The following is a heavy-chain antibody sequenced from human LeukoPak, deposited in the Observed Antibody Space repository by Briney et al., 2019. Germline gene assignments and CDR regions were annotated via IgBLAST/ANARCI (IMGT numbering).Heavy chain of an antibody. CDR3: ARGPPTTYFDWEFDY. D-gene: IGHD3-9*01. Sequence: GGSLRLSCAASGFIFSSYWMSWVRQAPGKGLEWVANIKKDGSEKYYVDSVKGRFTISRDNAKKSLYLQMNSLRAEDTAVYYCARGPPTTYFDWEFDYWGQGTLVTVSS. J-gene: IGHJ4*02. V-gene: IGHV3-7*03. CDR2: IKKDGSEK. CDR1: GFIFSSYW.